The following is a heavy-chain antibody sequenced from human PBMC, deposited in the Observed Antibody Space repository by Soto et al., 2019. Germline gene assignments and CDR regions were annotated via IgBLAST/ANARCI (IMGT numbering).Heavy chain of an antibody. CDR1: GFTFSSYW. CDR2: INSDGSST. Sequence: GGSLRLSCAASGFTFSSYWMHWVRQAPGKGLVWVSRINSDGSSTNYADFVKGRFAISRDNAKNTLYLQMNSLRVEDTAVYYCARGPPYGDYLDYWGQGTLVTVSS. J-gene: IGHJ4*02. V-gene: IGHV3-74*01. CDR3: ARGPPYGDYLDY. D-gene: IGHD4-17*01.